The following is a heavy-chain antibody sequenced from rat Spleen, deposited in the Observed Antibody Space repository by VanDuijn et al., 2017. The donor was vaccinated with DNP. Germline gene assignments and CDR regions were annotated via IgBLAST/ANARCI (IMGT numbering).Heavy chain of an antibody. CDR1: GLTFDNYY. V-gene: IGHV5-25*01. Sequence: EVHLVESGGGLVQPGRSLKLSCAASGLTFDNYYMAWVRQAPKKGLEWVATISTSGSRTYYSDSVKGRFIISRDNGKSSLYLQLSSLKSEDTATYYCAKNTGYYFDSWGQGVMVTVSS. CDR2: ISTSGSRT. J-gene: IGHJ2*01. D-gene: IGHD4-1*01. CDR3: AKNTGYYFDS.